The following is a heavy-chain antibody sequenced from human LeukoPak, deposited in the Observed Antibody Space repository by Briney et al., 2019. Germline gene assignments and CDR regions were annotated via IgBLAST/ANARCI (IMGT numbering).Heavy chain of an antibody. D-gene: IGHD6-19*01. V-gene: IGHV1-69*04. J-gene: IGHJ4*02. CDR2: IIPILGIA. CDR1: GGTFSSYA. CDR3: ARASGYSSGWYVDY. Sequence: GASVKVSCKASGGTFSSYAISWVRQAPGQGLEWMGRIIPILGIANYAQKFQGRVTITADKSTSTAYMELSSLRSEDTAVYYCARASGYSSGWYVDYWGQGTLVTVSS.